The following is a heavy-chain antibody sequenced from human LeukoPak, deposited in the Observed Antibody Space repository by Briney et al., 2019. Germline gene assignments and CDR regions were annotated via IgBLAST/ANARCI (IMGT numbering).Heavy chain of an antibody. CDR2: IYYSGST. CDR1: GGSISSYY. CDR3: ARHHDSSGFYFDY. Sequence: SETLSLTCTVPGGSISSYYWSWIRQPPGKGLEWIGYIYYSGSTDYNPSLQSRLTISVDTSKNQFSLKLRSVTAADTAVYYCARHHDSSGFYFDYWGQGTLVTVSS. V-gene: IGHV4-59*08. J-gene: IGHJ4*02. D-gene: IGHD3-22*01.